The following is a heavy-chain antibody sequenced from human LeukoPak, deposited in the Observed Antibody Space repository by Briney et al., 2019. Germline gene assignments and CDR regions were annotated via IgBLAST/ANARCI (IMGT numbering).Heavy chain of an antibody. CDR1: GGSFSGYY. V-gene: IGHV4-34*01. CDR3: ARGYSQLNKVVDTAEEYYYYMDV. D-gene: IGHD5-18*01. Sequence: KTSETLSLTCAVYGGSFSGYYWSWIRQPPGKGLEWIGEINHSGSTNYNPSLKSRVTISVDTSKNQFSLKLSSVTAADTAVYYCARGYSQLNKVVDTAEEYYYYMDVWGKGTTVTVSS. CDR2: INHSGST. J-gene: IGHJ6*03.